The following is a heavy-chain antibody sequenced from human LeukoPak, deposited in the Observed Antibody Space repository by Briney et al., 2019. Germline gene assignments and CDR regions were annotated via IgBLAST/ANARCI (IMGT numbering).Heavy chain of an antibody. J-gene: IGHJ4*02. CDR3: ARGSGSFSGGFDY. Sequence: GGSLRLSCAASGFTFSNCGMHWVRQAPGKGLEWVAVISYDGHNKYYADSVKGRFTISRDNSKNTLYLQMNSLRAEDTAVYYCARGSGSFSGGFDYWGQGTLVTVSS. CDR1: GFTFSNCG. V-gene: IGHV3-30*03. D-gene: IGHD1-26*01. CDR2: ISYDGHNK.